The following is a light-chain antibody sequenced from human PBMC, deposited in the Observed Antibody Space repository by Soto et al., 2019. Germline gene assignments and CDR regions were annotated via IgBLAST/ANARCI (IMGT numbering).Light chain of an antibody. CDR1: QSVSSSY. CDR3: QQYCTSRT. J-gene: IGKJ1*01. Sequence: EIVLTQSPGTLSLSPGERATLSCRASQSVSSSYLSWYQQKPGQAPSLLIYGASSRATAIPDRFSGSGSGTDFTLTISRLEPEDFAEYYCQQYCTSRTFGQGTKVEIK. V-gene: IGKV3-20*01. CDR2: GAS.